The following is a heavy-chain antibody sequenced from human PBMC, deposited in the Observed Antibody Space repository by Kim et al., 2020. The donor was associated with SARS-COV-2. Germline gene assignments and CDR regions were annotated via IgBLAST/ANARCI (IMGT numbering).Heavy chain of an antibody. Sequence: SWKGSITISRDNSKNTLYLQMNRLRAEDTAVYYCASGIEAWIPLWHAFDIWGQGTMVTVSS. D-gene: IGHD5-18*01. CDR3: ASGIEAWIPLWHAFDI. V-gene: IGHV3-66*01. J-gene: IGHJ3*02.